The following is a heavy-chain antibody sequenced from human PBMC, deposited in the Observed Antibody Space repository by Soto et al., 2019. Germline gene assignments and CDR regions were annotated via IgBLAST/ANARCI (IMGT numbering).Heavy chain of an antibody. D-gene: IGHD1-1*01. CDR1: GYSFTSYW. V-gene: IGHV5-10-1*01. Sequence: GESLKISCKGSGYSFTSYWISWVRQMPGKGLEWMGRIDPSDSYTNYSPSFQGHVTISADKSISTAYLQWSSLKASDTAMYYCARKERKYEWHTGDYWGQGNLVSVSS. J-gene: IGHJ4*02. CDR2: IDPSDSYT. CDR3: ARKERKYEWHTGDY.